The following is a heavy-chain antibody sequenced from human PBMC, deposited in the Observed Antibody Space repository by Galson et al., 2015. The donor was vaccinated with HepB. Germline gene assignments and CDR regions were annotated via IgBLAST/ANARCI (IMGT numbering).Heavy chain of an antibody. J-gene: IGHJ4*02. V-gene: IGHV3-30*04. CDR1: GFTFSSYA. Sequence: SLRLSCAASGFTFSSYAMHWVRQAPGKGLEWVAVISYDGSNKYYADSVKGRFTISRDNSKNTLYLQMNSLRAEDTAVYYCARNPTQQLVEYYFDYWGQGTLVTVSS. CDR2: ISYDGSNK. CDR3: ARNPTQQLVEYYFDY. D-gene: IGHD6-13*01.